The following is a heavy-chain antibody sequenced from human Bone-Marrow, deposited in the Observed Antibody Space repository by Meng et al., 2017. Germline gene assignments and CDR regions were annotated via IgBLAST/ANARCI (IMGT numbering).Heavy chain of an antibody. Sequence: LRLSCTVSGGSISSSSYYWGWIRQPPGKGLEWIGSIYYSGSTYYNPSLKSRVTISVDTSKNQFSLKLSSVTAADTAVYYCARDFVGYYGSGSYYNLGFDPWGQGTLVTVSS. V-gene: IGHV4-39*07. CDR3: ARDFVGYYGSGSYYNLGFDP. J-gene: IGHJ5*02. CDR2: IYYSGST. D-gene: IGHD3-10*01. CDR1: GGSISSSSYY.